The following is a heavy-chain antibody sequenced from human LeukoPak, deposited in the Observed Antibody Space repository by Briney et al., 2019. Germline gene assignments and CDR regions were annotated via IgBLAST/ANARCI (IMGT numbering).Heavy chain of an antibody. D-gene: IGHD3-22*01. CDR2: INHSGST. Sequence: PSETLSLTCAVYGGSFSGYYWSWIRQPPGKGLEWIGEINHSGSTNYNPSLKSRVTISVDTSKNQFSLKLSSVTAADTAVYYCARHTYYYDSSVGYWGQGTLVTVSS. CDR1: GGSFSGYY. V-gene: IGHV4-34*01. J-gene: IGHJ4*02. CDR3: ARHTYYYDSSVGY.